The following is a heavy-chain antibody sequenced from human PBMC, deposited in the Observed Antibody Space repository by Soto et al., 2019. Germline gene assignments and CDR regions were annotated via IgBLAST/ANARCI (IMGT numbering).Heavy chain of an antibody. J-gene: IGHJ4*02. V-gene: IGHV4-38-2*01. CDR1: GYSISSGYN. CDR3: ARVSVAAAFDY. D-gene: IGHD6-19*01. Sequence: SETLSLTCDVSGYSISSGYNWGWIRQPPGKGLEWIGSIFHSGTTYYNPSLKSRVTISVDTSNNQFSLKVTSVTAADTAVYYCARVSVAAAFDYWGQGTLVTVSS. CDR2: IFHSGTT.